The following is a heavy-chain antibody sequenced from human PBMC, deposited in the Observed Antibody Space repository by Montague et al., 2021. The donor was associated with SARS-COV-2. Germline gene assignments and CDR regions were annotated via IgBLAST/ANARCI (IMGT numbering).Heavy chain of an antibody. J-gene: IGHJ4*02. CDR3: ASMVRAQVYYFDY. CDR2: IFYSGST. D-gene: IGHD3-10*01. CDR1: GGSISSSSYY. V-gene: IGHV4-39*01. Sequence: SETRSPTRTVSGGSISSSSYYWGWIRQPPGKGLEWIGSIFYSGSTDYXPSLKSRVTISVDTSKNQFSPKLSSVTAADTAVYYCASMVRAQVYYFDYWGQGTLVTVSS.